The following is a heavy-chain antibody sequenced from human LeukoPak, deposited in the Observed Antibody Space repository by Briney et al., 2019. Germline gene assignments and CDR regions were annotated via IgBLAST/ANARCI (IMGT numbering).Heavy chain of an antibody. CDR2: ISGSGGST. D-gene: IGHD6-19*01. CDR3: AKDGGIAVAGKEGFDH. Sequence: GGSLRLSCAASGFTFSSYAMSWVRQAPGKGLEWVSAISGSGGSTYYADSVKGRFTISRDNSKNTLYLQMNSLRAEDTAVYYCAKDGGIAVAGKEGFDHWGQGTLVTVSS. CDR1: GFTFSSYA. J-gene: IGHJ4*02. V-gene: IGHV3-23*01.